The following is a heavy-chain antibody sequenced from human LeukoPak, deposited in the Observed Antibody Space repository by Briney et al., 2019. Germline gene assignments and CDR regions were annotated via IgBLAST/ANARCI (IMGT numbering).Heavy chain of an antibody. D-gene: IGHD3-22*01. CDR2: INHSGST. V-gene: IGHV4-39*01. CDR1: GASIRSEIYY. Sequence: SETLSLTCFVSGASIRSEIYYWGWIRQPPGKGLEWIGEINHSGSTNYNPSLKSRVTISVDTSKNQFSLKLSSVTAADTAVYYCARQGFTMIDYWGQGTLVTVSS. J-gene: IGHJ4*02. CDR3: ARQGFTMIDY.